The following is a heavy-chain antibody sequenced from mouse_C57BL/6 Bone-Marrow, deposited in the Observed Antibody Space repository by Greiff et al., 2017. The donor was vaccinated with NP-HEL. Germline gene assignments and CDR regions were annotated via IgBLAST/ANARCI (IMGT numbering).Heavy chain of an antibody. CDR3: ARGGYYSSYFDV. J-gene: IGHJ1*03. CDR2: IYPGSGST. CDR1: DYTFTSYW. D-gene: IGHD2-3*01. V-gene: IGHV1-55*01. Sequence: QVQLQQPGAELVKPGASVKMSCKASDYTFTSYWITWVKQRPGQGLEWIGDIYPGSGSTNYNEKFKSKATLTVDTSSSTAYMQLSSLTSEDSAVYYCARGGYYSSYFDVWGTGTTVTVSS.